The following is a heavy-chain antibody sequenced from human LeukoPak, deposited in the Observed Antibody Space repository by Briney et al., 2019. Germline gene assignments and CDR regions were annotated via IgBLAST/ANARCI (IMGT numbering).Heavy chain of an antibody. CDR1: GGTFSSYA. D-gene: IGHD3-22*01. V-gene: IGHV1-69*04. J-gene: IGHJ5*02. CDR3: GIDYYDSSGYRNYNWFDP. Sequence: SVTVSCKASGGTFSSYAISWVRQAPGQGLEWMGRIIPILGIANYAQKFQGRVTITADKSTSTAYMELSSLRSEDTAVYYCGIDYYDSSGYRNYNWFDPWGQGTLVTVSS. CDR2: IIPILGIA.